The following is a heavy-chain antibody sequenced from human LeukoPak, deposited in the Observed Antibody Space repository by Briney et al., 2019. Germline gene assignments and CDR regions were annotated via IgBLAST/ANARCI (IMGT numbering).Heavy chain of an antibody. Sequence: SETLSLTCAVYGGSFSGYYWSWIWQPPGKGLEWIGYVYYSGSTNYNPSLKSRVTMSVDTSKNQFSLELSSVTAADTALYYCARRDSSGYYNYWGQGTLVTVSS. D-gene: IGHD3-22*01. CDR1: GGSFSGYY. J-gene: IGHJ4*02. CDR2: VYYSGST. CDR3: ARRDSSGYYNY. V-gene: IGHV4-59*08.